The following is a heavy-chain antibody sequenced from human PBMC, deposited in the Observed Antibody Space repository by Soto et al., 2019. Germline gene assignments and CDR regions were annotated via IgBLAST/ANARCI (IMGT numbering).Heavy chain of an antibody. D-gene: IGHD3-22*01. CDR2: ISYDGSNK. Sequence: PGGSLRLSCAASGFTFSSYAMHWVRQAPGKGLEWVAVISYDGSNKYYADSVKGRFTTSRDNSKNTLYLQMNSLRAEDTAVYYCARGAGMYDSSGYCDYWGQGTLVTSPQ. V-gene: IGHV3-30-3*01. J-gene: IGHJ4*02. CDR1: GFTFSSYA. CDR3: ARGAGMYDSSGYCDY.